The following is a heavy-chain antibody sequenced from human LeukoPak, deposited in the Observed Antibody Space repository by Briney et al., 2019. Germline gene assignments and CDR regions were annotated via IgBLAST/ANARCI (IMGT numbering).Heavy chain of an antibody. Sequence: GGSLRLSCAASGFTFSSHWMSWVRQAPGKGLEWVASVKKDGREKQYVDSVKGRFTISRDNAMNSLYLQMNSLRAEDTALYYCAKDGRASGLSRNWFDPWGQGTLVTVSS. CDR1: GFTFSSHW. CDR2: VKKDGREK. J-gene: IGHJ5*02. D-gene: IGHD3-10*01. CDR3: AKDGRASGLSRNWFDP. V-gene: IGHV3-7*03.